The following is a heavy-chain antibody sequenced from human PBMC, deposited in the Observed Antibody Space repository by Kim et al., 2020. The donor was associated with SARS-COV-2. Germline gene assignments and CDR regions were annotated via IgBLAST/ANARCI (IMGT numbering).Heavy chain of an antibody. CDR3: ARRLAALRV. Sequence: SETLSLTCAVYGGSFSGYYWSWIRQPPGKGLEWIGEINHSGSTNYNPSLKSRVTISVDTSKNQFSLKLSSVTAADTAVYYCARRLAALRVWGQGTLATVS. CDR2: INHSGST. CDR1: GGSFSGYY. D-gene: IGHD6-25*01. J-gene: IGHJ4*02. V-gene: IGHV4-34*01.